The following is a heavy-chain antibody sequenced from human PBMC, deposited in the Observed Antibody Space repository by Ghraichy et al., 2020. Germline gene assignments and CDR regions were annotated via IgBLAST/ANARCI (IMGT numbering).Heavy chain of an antibody. CDR3: ARQTKTVAGTARTTKNYFDP. J-gene: IGHJ5*02. Sequence: GSLRLSCTVSGGSISSTSHYWGWIRQPPGKGLEWIGSIYYSGTTYYNPSLKSRVAISVDTSKNQFSLMLSSVTAADTAVYYCARQTKTVAGTARTTKNYFDPWGQGTLVTVSS. CDR2: IYYSGTT. CDR1: GGSISSTSHY. D-gene: IGHD6-19*01. V-gene: IGHV4-39*01.